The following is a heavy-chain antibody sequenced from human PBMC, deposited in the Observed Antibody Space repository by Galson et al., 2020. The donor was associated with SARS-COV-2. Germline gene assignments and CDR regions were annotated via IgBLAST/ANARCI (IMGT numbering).Heavy chain of an antibody. Sequence: SLKISCAASGFTFDDYAMHWVRQAPGKGLEWVSGISWKSGTIDYADSVKGRFIISRDNAKNSLYLQMNSLRPEDTAFYFCAKDSGDIVGAIQGAFDSWGQGTLVTV. D-gene: IGHD1-26*01. CDR3: AKDSGDIVGAIQGAFDS. CDR1: GFTFDDYA. CDR2: ISWKSGTI. J-gene: IGHJ3*02. V-gene: IGHV3-9*01.